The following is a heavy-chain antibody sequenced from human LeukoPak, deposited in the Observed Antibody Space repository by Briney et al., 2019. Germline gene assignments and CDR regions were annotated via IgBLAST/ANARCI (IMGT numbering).Heavy chain of an antibody. CDR2: ISSSGSTI. CDR1: GFTFSSYE. V-gene: IGHV3-48*03. Sequence: GGSLRLSCAASGFTFSSYEMNWVRQAPGRGLEWVSYISSSGSTIYYADSVKGRFTISRDNAKNSLYLQMNSLRAEDTAVYYCARSLPASSGSLYWGQGTLVTVSS. J-gene: IGHJ4*02. D-gene: IGHD1-26*01. CDR3: ARSLPASSGSLY.